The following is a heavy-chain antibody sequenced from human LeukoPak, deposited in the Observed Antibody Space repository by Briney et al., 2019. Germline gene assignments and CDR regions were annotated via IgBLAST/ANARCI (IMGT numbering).Heavy chain of an antibody. V-gene: IGHV1-18*04. CDR3: ARDSRVTMVRGPPLLEAFDI. J-gene: IGHJ3*02. Sequence: ASVKVSCKASGYTFTSYGISWVRQAPGQGLGWMGWISAYNGNTNYAQKLQGRVTMTTDTSTSTAYMELRSLRSDGTAVYYCARDSRVTMVRGPPLLEAFDIWGQGTMVTVSS. CDR1: GYTFTSYG. D-gene: IGHD3-10*01. CDR2: ISAYNGNT.